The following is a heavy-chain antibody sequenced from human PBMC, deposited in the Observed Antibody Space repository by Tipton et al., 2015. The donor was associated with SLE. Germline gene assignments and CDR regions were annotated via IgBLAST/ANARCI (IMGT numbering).Heavy chain of an antibody. CDR3: ARGLSPFWSGRKNWFDP. Sequence: TLSLTCTVSGASVSSFCWNWIRQSPGKGLEWIACVCNSVSTNYDPSLKSRVSISLDTSKSQSSLTLSSVTAADTAIYYCARGLSPFWSGRKNWFDPWGQGTLVTVSS. CDR2: VCNSVST. J-gene: IGHJ5*02. D-gene: IGHD3-3*01. CDR1: GASVSSFC. V-gene: IGHV4-4*08.